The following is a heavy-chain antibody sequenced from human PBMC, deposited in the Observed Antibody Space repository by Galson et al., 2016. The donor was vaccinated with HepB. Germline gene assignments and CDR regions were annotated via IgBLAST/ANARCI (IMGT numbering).Heavy chain of an antibody. V-gene: IGHV1-46*01. CDR1: GYTFTSYY. CDR2: INPSGGGT. Sequence: SVKVSCKASGYTFTSYYIHWVRQAPGRGLEWMGIINPSGGGTRYAQKFQGRVTMTRDTSTSTAYMHLNGLRFEDTAVYFCARSDYNNYQGVDYWGQGSLVTVSS. J-gene: IGHJ4*02. D-gene: IGHD4-11*01. CDR3: ARSDYNNYQGVDY.